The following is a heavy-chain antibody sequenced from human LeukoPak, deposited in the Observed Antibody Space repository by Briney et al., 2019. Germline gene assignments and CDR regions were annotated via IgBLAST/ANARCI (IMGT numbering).Heavy chain of an antibody. Sequence: GGSLRLSCAASGFTFSSYGMHWVRQAPGKGLVWVSRINSDGSTTSYADSVKGRFTISRDNAKDTLSLQMNSLRAEDTALYYCATGKGIQYPSFAYWGQGALVTVSS. CDR3: ATGKGIQYPSFAY. D-gene: IGHD5-24*01. CDR1: GFTFSSYG. J-gene: IGHJ4*02. CDR2: INSDGSTT. V-gene: IGHV3-74*01.